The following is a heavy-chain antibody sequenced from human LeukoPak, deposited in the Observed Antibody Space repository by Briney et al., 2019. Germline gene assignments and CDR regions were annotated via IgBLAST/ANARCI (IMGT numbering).Heavy chain of an antibody. CDR1: GFTFSSYA. V-gene: IGHV3-23*01. J-gene: IGHJ4*02. CDR3: AKGPWSYYSFFDY. Sequence: GGSLRLSCAASGFTFSSYAMSWVRQAPGKGPEWVSAISGSGGSTYYADSVKGRFTISRDNSKNTLYLQMNSLRAEDTAVYYCAKGPWSYYSFFDYWGQGTLVTVSS. CDR2: ISGSGGST. D-gene: IGHD1-26*01.